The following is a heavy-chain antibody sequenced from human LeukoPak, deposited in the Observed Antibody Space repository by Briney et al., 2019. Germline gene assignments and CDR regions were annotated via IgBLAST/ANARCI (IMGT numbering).Heavy chain of an antibody. Sequence: SQTLSLTCTVSGGSISSGDYYWSWIRQPPGKGLEWIGYIYYSGSTYYNPSLKSRVTISVDTSKNQFSLKLSSVTAADTAVYYCARDNYCSSTSCYGDWFDPWGQGTLVTVSS. V-gene: IGHV4-30-4*01. CDR3: ARDNYCSSTSCYGDWFDP. CDR1: GGSISSGDYY. CDR2: IYYSGST. J-gene: IGHJ5*02. D-gene: IGHD2-2*01.